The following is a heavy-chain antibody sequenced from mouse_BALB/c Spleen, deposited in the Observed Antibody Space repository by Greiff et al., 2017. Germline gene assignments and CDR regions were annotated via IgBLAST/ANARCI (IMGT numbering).Heavy chain of an antibody. J-gene: IGHJ2*01. V-gene: IGHV3-6*02. CDR1: GYSITSGYY. CDR3: AREDGNKVDY. D-gene: IGHD2-1*01. CDR2: ISYDGSN. Sequence: EVQLVESGPGLVKPSQSLSLTCSVTGYSITSGYYWNWIRQFPGNKLEWMGYISYDGSNNYNPSLKNRISITRDTSKNQFFLKLNSVTTEDTATYYCAREDGNKVDYWGQGTTLTVSS.